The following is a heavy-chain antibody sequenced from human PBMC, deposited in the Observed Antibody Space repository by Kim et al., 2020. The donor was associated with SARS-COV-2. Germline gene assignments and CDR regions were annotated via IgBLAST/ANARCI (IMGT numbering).Heavy chain of an antibody. D-gene: IGHD6-6*01. CDR3: ARDLSSSAWFDP. J-gene: IGHJ5*02. Sequence: YSPPLKSRVTMSADTSKNQFSLKLSSVTAADTAVYYCARDLSSSAWFDPWGQGTLVTVSS. V-gene: IGHV4-4*07.